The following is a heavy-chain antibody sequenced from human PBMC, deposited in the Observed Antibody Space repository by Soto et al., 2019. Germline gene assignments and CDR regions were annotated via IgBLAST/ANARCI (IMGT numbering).Heavy chain of an antibody. Sequence: QVQLVQSGVEVKKPGASVKVSCKASGYTFISHGISWVRQAPGQGLEWMGWISGKIGNTNYAQKHQGRVTLTTDTSTSTAYVELRTLRSDDTAVYYCARVSSSIVVVPDYGMDVWGQGTTVTVSS. D-gene: IGHD2-15*01. CDR1: GYTFISHG. CDR3: ARVSSSIVVVPDYGMDV. V-gene: IGHV1-18*04. CDR2: ISGKIGNT. J-gene: IGHJ6*02.